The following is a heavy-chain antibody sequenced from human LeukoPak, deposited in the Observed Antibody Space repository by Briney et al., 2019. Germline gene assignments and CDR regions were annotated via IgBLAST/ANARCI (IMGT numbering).Heavy chain of an antibody. D-gene: IGHD5-24*01. V-gene: IGHV3-7*01. Sequence: GGSLRLSCVASGFSFSDHWMNWSRQAPGKGLEWVATIKKDGSEQYYVDSMKGRLTISRDNAKNSVYLQIHNLRAEDTAVYYCARDLGWLQSDYWGQGTLVTVSS. CDR1: GFSFSDHW. CDR2: IKKDGSEQ. CDR3: ARDLGWLQSDY. J-gene: IGHJ4*02.